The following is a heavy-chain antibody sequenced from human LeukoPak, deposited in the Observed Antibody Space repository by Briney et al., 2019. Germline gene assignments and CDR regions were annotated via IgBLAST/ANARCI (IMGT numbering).Heavy chain of an antibody. V-gene: IGHV3-53*01. CDR3: ASDHPYYHDN. CDR2: IYSAGST. D-gene: IGHD3-22*01. J-gene: IGHJ4*02. Sequence: GGSLRLSCAASGFTVSGNYMSWVRQAPGKWLEWVSVIYSAGSTYYADSVRGRFTISRDNSKNALYLQMNSLRAEDTAVYYCASDHPYYHDNWGQGTLVTVSS. CDR1: GFTVSGNY.